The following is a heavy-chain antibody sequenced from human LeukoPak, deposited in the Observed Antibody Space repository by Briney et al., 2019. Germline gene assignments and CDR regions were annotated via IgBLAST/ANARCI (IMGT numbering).Heavy chain of an antibody. D-gene: IGHD2-2*01. CDR2: FYSGGST. CDR1: GFTVSSNY. V-gene: IGHV3-66*01. J-gene: IGHJ4*02. Sequence: TGGSLRLSCAASGFTVSSNYMSWVRQAPGKGLEWVSMFYSGGSTFYADSVKGRFTIARDSSKNTLYLQMNSLRAEDTAVYYCVTYQLLLYGFDYWGQGTLVTVSS. CDR3: VTYQLLLYGFDY.